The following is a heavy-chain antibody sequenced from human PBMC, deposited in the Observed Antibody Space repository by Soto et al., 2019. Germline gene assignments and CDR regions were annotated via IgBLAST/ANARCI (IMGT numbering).Heavy chain of an antibody. D-gene: IGHD1-26*01. Sequence: SETLSLTCTVSGGSISSHYWSWVRQAPGKGLERIGHIYYRGSTSYNPSLRSRSTISVDTSNNQFSLKLNSVTTADTAVYYCARDGREASGMDVWGQGTKVTVSS. CDR2: IYYRGST. J-gene: IGHJ6*02. CDR1: GGSISSHY. V-gene: IGHV4-59*11. CDR3: ARDGREASGMDV.